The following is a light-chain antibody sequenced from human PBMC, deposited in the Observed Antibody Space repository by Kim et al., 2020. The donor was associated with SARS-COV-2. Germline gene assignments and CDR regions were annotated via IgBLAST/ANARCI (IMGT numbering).Light chain of an antibody. J-gene: IGKJ2*01. CDR3: QQYINYYT. V-gene: IGKV1-5*01. CDR2: GAS. Sequence: LSASVGDRVNITCRASQSVSSSLGWYQQKPGKAPKLLIYGASRLESGVPSRFSGSGSGTEFTLTISNLQPDDFATYYCQQYINYYTFGQGTKLEI. CDR1: QSVSSS.